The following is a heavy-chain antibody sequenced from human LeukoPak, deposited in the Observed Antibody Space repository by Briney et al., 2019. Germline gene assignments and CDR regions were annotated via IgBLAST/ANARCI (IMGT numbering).Heavy chain of an antibody. J-gene: IGHJ6*02. D-gene: IGHD3-10*01. CDR2: ISHTGSTM. V-gene: IGHV3-48*04. CDR3: AIPPLSGTGSSRPLAGMDV. CDR1: GFSLSIYS. Sequence: GGSLRLSCAASGFSLSIYSLNWVRQAPGKGLEWVSYISHTGSTMSYADSVKGRFTISRDNAKNSLYLQMNSLRAEDTAVYYCAIPPLSGTGSSRPLAGMDVWGQGTTVTVSS.